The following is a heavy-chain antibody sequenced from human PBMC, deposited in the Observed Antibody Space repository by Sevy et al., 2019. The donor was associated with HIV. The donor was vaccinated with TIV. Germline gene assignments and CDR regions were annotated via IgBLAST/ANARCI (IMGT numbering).Heavy chain of an antibody. CDR3: ARVVEQLARYYYYYYGMDV. D-gene: IGHD6-6*01. CDR2: INTNTGNP. Sequence: GSVKVSCKASGYTFTSYAMNWVRQAPGQGLEWMGWINTNTGNPTYAQGFTGRFVFSLDTSVSTAYLQISSLKAEDTAVYYCARVVEQLARYYYYYYGMDVWGQGTTVTVSS. V-gene: IGHV7-4-1*02. J-gene: IGHJ6*02. CDR1: GYTFTSYA.